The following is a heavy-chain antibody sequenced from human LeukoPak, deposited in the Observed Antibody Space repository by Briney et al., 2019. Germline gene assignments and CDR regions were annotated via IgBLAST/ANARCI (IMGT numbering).Heavy chain of an antibody. J-gene: IGHJ5*02. CDR3: ARGSYYGSGTYYTVWFDP. Sequence: SDTLSLTCTVSGGSISSYFWSWIRQPPGKGLEWIGYISYSGSTNYNPSLKSRVTISLDTSKNQFSLKLSSVTAADTAVYYCARGSYYGSGTYYTVWFDPWGQGTLVTVSS. CDR2: ISYSGST. V-gene: IGHV4-59*07. D-gene: IGHD3-10*01. CDR1: GGSISSYF.